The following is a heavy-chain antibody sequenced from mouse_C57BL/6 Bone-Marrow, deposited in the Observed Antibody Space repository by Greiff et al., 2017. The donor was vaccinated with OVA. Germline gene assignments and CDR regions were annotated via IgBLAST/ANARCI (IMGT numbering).Heavy chain of an antibody. CDR1: GYTFTSYW. J-gene: IGHJ3*01. D-gene: IGHD2-2*01. V-gene: IGHV1-69*01. CDR3: ARKNYGYDGGAWFAY. CDR2: IDPSDSYT. Sequence: QVQLQQPGAELVMPGASVKLSCKASGYTFTSYWMHWVKQRPGQGLEWIGEIDPSDSYTNYNQKFKGKSTLTVNQSSSTAYMQLSSLTSEDSAVYYCARKNYGYDGGAWFAYWGQGTLVTVSA.